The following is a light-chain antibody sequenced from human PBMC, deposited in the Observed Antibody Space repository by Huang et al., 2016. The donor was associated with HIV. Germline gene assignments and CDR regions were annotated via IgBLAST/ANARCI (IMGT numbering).Light chain of an antibody. J-gene: IGKJ2*01. Sequence: DIVMTQSPDSLAVSLGERATINCKSSQSVLYSSNNKSYLAWYQLKPGQPPKLLIYWASNLESGVPDRFSGSGSGTDFTLTISSLQAEDVAVYYCQQYYTPPPAFGQGTKLEIK. CDR2: WAS. CDR3: QQYYTPPPA. V-gene: IGKV4-1*01. CDR1: QSVLYSSNNKSY.